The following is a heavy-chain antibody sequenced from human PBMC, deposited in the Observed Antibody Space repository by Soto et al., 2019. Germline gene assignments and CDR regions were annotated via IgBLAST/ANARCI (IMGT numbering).Heavy chain of an antibody. V-gene: IGHV3-74*01. CDR3: SRRVYCGGGSCSALGDP. D-gene: IGHD2-15*01. CDR1: GITLSDYW. Sequence: EVQLVESGGGLVQPGGSLRLSCAASGITLSDYWMHWVRQAPGKGLVWVSRINSDGSSISYADSVKGRFTISRDNAKNTVYLQMNSLGAAGAAMYYCSRRVYCGGGSCSALGDPWGQGTLVTVSS. J-gene: IGHJ5*02. CDR2: INSDGSSI.